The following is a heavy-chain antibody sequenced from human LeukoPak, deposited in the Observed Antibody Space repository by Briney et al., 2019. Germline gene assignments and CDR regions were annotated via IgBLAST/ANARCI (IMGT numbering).Heavy chain of an antibody. Sequence: GASVKVSCKASGGTFSSYAISWVRQAPGQGLEWMGGIIPIFGTANYAQKFQGRVTITADKSTSTAYMELSSLRSEDTAVYYCARDFAVVTAIRPFDYWGQGTLVTVSS. CDR3: ARDFAVVTAIRPFDY. CDR1: GGTFSSYA. J-gene: IGHJ4*02. D-gene: IGHD2-21*02. V-gene: IGHV1-69*06. CDR2: IIPIFGTA.